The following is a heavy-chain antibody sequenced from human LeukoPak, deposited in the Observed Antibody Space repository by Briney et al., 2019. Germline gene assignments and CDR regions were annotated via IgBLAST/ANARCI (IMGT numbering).Heavy chain of an antibody. CDR2: ISSSSSTI. CDR3: ARDRKWGEVVVIGYYFDY. D-gene: IGHD3-22*01. J-gene: IGHJ4*02. Sequence: GGSLRLSCAASGFTFSSYWMSWVRQAPGKGLEWVSYISSSSSTIYYADSVKGRFTISRDNAKNSLYLQMNSLRAEDTAVYYCARDRKWGEVVVIGYYFDYWGQGTLVTVSS. V-gene: IGHV3-48*01. CDR1: GFTFSSYW.